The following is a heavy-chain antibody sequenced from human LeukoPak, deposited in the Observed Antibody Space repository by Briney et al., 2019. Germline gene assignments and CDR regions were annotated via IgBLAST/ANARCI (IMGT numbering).Heavy chain of an antibody. J-gene: IGHJ5*02. D-gene: IGHD3-10*01. CDR2: ISGSGGST. CDR3: AKDLLSHGSGNWFDP. Sequence: PGGSLRLSCAASGFTFTSYAMSWVRQAPGKGLEWVSAISGSGGSTYYADSVKGRFTISRDNSKNTLYLQMNSLRAEDTAVYCCAKDLLSHGSGNWFDPWGQGTLVTVSS. V-gene: IGHV3-23*01. CDR1: GFTFTSYA.